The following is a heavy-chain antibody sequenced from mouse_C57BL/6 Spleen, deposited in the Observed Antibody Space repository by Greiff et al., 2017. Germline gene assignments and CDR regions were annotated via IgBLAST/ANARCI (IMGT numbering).Heavy chain of an antibody. D-gene: IGHD1-1*01. J-gene: IGHJ3*01. Sequence: QVQLQQPGAELVMPGASVKLSCKASGYTFTSYWMHWVKQRPGQGLEWIGEIDPSDSYTNYNQKFKGKSTLTVDKSSSTAYMQLSSLTSEDSAVYYCATPYSYGSSYGFAYWGQGTLVTVSA. V-gene: IGHV1-69*01. CDR3: ATPYSYGSSYGFAY. CDR1: GYTFTSYW. CDR2: IDPSDSYT.